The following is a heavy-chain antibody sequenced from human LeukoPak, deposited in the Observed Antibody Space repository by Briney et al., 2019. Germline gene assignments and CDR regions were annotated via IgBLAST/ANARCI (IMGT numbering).Heavy chain of an antibody. CDR1: GYTFTSYG. Sequence: SVKVSCKDSGYTFTSYGISWVRQAPGQGREWRGGVIPIFGTANYAQKFQGRVTITADKSTSTAYMELSSLRSEDTAVYYCARKVPNDSSGYYYRGQVDPRGQGTMVTVSS. CDR3: ARKVPNDSSGYYYRGQVDP. V-gene: IGHV1-69*06. D-gene: IGHD3-22*01. CDR2: VIPIFGTA. J-gene: IGHJ5*02.